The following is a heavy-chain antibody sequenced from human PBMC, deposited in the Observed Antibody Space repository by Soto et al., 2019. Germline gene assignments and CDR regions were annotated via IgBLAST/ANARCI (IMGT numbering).Heavy chain of an antibody. Sequence: HVQLQESGPGLVKPSETLSLTCTVSAGSISDFFWSWVRQPPGKGLEWIAYIYYSGITNYTPSLESRVAVSFDTSKNQFSRKLTSVTAADTAVYYCAASPRNLFSGATTFDYWGQGSLVTVSS. CDR2: IYYSGIT. J-gene: IGHJ4*02. CDR1: AGSISDFF. CDR3: AASPRNLFSGATTFDY. D-gene: IGHD2-8*02. V-gene: IGHV4-59*01.